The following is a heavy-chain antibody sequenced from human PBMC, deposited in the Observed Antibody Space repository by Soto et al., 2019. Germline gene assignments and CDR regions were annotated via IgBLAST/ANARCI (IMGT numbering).Heavy chain of an antibody. CDR1: GYTFSSFD. Sequence: GASVKVSCKASGYTFSSFDIIWVRQATGQGLEWMGWMNPKSGYTGYAQNFQGRVTMSRNTSISTAYMELSRLKSEDTAVYYCARGPRDHFYYDSSDYARSYGAFDLWGQGTMVTVSS. CDR3: ARGPRDHFYYDSSDYARSYGAFDL. CDR2: MNPKSGYT. J-gene: IGHJ3*01. V-gene: IGHV1-8*01. D-gene: IGHD3-22*01.